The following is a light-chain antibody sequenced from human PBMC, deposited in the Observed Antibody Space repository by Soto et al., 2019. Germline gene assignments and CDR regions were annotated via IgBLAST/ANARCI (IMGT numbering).Light chain of an antibody. J-gene: IGKJ5*01. CDR2: DAS. V-gene: IGKV1-33*01. CDR1: QTISSW. CDR3: QQYDYLPIT. Sequence: DIQMTQSPSTLSGSVGDRVTITCRASQTISSWLAWYQQKPGKAPKLLIYDASNLDIGVPSRFSGSGSGTHFTFTISSLQPEDFATYYCQQYDYLPITFGQGTRLEI.